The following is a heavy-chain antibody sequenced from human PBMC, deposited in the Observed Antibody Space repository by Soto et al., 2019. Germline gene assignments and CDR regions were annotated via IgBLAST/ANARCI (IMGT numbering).Heavy chain of an antibody. Sequence: GASVKVSCKASGGTFSSYAISWVRQAPGQGLEWMGGIIPIFGTANYAQKFQGRVTITADESTSTAYMELSSLRSEDTAVYYCARGGMATIFSYGNRGDNWFDPWGQGTLVTVSS. CDR1: GGTFSSYA. CDR2: IIPIFGTA. CDR3: ARGGMATIFSYGNRGDNWFDP. V-gene: IGHV1-69*13. D-gene: IGHD3-10*01. J-gene: IGHJ5*02.